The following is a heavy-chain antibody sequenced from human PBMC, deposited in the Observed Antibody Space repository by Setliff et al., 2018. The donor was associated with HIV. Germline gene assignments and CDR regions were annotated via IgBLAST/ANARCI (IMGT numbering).Heavy chain of an antibody. CDR3: ARGLPRYDLWSGPSSRFGY. Sequence: ASETLSLTCAVYGGSFGDNYWNWIRQPPGKGLEWIGEINQDGNINYNPSLKSRVIISLDTSKKQFSLILRSVTAADTAVYFCARGLPRYDLWSGPSSRFGYWGQGTLVTVSS. D-gene: IGHD3-3*01. J-gene: IGHJ4*02. V-gene: IGHV4-34*01. CDR1: GGSFGDNY. CDR2: INQDGNI.